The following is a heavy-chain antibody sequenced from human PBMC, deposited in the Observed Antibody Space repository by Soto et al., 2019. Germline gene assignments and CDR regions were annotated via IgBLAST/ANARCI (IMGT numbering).Heavy chain of an antibody. CDR1: GLTFSIYD. Sequence: QVQLVESGGGVVQPRTSLRLSCAVSGLTFSIYDMHWVRQAPGKGLEWVAVLSYDGSKIYYADSVKGRFTISRDNSKNTLYLQMNSLIAEDTAVYYCASGHTSSWYYSGYWGQGTLVTVSS. D-gene: IGHD6-13*01. CDR2: LSYDGSKI. J-gene: IGHJ4*02. CDR3: ASGHTSSWYYSGY. V-gene: IGHV3-30-3*01.